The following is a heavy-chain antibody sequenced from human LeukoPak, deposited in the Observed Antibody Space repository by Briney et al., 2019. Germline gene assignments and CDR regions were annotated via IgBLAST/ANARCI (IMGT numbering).Heavy chain of an antibody. J-gene: IGHJ5*02. Sequence: ASVKVSCKASGYTFTSYDINWVRQATGQGLEWMGWMNPNSGNTGYAQKFQGRVTITRNTSISTAYMELSSLRSEDTAVYYCARGPPYCSSTSCSQGRTIGNWFDPWGQGTLVTVSS. CDR2: MNPNSGNT. V-gene: IGHV1-8*03. CDR1: GYTFTSYD. CDR3: ARGPPYCSSTSCSQGRTIGNWFDP. D-gene: IGHD2-2*01.